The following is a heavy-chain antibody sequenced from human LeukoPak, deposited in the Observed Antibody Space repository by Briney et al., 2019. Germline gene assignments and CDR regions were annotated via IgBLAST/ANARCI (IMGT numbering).Heavy chain of an antibody. CDR2: IKQDGSKK. J-gene: IGHJ4*02. V-gene: IGHV3-7*04. Sequence: GGSLRLSCAASGFTFSSSAMSWVRQAPGKGLEWVANIKQDGSKKSYVDSVKGRFTISRDNAKNSLYLQMNNLRAEDTAIYYCTRVGYIDEGIDYWGQGTLVTVSS. CDR3: TRVGYIDEGIDY. CDR1: GFTFSSSA. D-gene: IGHD5-24*01.